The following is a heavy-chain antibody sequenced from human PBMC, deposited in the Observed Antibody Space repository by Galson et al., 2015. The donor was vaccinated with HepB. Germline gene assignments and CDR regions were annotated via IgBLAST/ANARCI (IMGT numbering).Heavy chain of an antibody. CDR3: ARDWLYSSGSGY. CDR1: GFTFSDYY. Sequence: SLRLSCAASGFTFSDYYMSWIRQAPGKGLEWVSYISSSSSYTNYADSVKGRFTISRDNAKNSLYLQMNSLRAEDTAVYYCARDWLYSSGSGYWGQGTLVTVSS. CDR2: ISSSSSYT. D-gene: IGHD6-19*01. J-gene: IGHJ4*02. V-gene: IGHV3-11*06.